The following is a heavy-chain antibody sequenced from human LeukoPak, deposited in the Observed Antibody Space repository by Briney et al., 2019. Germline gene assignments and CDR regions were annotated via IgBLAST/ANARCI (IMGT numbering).Heavy chain of an antibody. CDR2: INPSGGST. V-gene: IGHV1-46*01. Sequence: GASVKVSCKASGYTFTSYYMHWVRQAPGQGLEWMGIINPSGGSTSYAQKFQGRVTMTRDTSTSTVYMELSSLRSEDTAVYYCARDFVVVVAATPGGGTYYFDYWGQGTLVTVSS. J-gene: IGHJ4*02. CDR3: ARDFVVVVAATPGGGTYYFDY. D-gene: IGHD2-15*01. CDR1: GYTFTSYY.